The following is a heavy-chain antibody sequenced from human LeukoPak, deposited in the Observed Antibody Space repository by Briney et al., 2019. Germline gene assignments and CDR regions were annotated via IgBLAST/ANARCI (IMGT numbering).Heavy chain of an antibody. CDR2: ISAYNGNT. V-gene: IGHV1-18*01. D-gene: IGHD3-3*01. CDR3: ARVQYYDFWSGYSDDAFDI. CDR1: GYTFTGYG. Sequence: ASVKVSCKASGYTFTGYGISWVRQAPGQGLEWMGWISAYNGNTNYAQKLQGRVTMTTDTSTSTAYMELRSLRSDDTAVYYCARVQYYDFWSGYSDDAFDIWGQGTMVTVSS. J-gene: IGHJ3*02.